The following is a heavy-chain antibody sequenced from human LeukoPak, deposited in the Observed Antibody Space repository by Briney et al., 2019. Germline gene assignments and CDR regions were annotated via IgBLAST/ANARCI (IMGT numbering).Heavy chain of an antibody. Sequence: GESLRISCKGSGYSFTSYWISWVRQMPGRGLERMGRIGPSDSYTNYSPSFQGHVTISADKSISTAYLQWSSLKASDTAMYYCARHPPAWYFDLWGRGTLVTVSS. CDR3: ARHPPAWYFDL. V-gene: IGHV5-10-1*01. CDR2: IGPSDSYT. CDR1: GYSFTSYW. J-gene: IGHJ2*01.